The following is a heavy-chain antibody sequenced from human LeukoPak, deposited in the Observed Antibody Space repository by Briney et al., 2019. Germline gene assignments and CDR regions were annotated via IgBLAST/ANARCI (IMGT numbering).Heavy chain of an antibody. Sequence: GSSVKVSCKASGGTFSSYAISWLRQAPRQGLEWMGRIIPIFGTANYAQKFQGRVTITTDESTSTAYMELSSLRSEDTAVYYCAREGSLSQNFDYWGQGTLVTVSS. J-gene: IGHJ4*02. CDR1: GGTFSSYA. V-gene: IGHV1-69*05. CDR2: IIPIFGTA. CDR3: AREGSLSQNFDY. D-gene: IGHD1-26*01.